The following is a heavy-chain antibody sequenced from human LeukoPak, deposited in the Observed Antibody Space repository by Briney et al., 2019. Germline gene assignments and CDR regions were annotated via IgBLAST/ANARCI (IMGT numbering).Heavy chain of an antibody. CDR3: ARDRSGWADSSAFSS. Sequence: HSGGSLRPSCAASGFMFSSYSMNWGRQAPGKGLEWVSYIDSTSSTIYYTDSVKGRFTLSRDNAKNSLYLQMNSLRAEDTAVYYCARDRSGWADSSAFSSWGQGTLVTVSS. CDR2: IDSTSSTI. D-gene: IGHD6-19*01. CDR1: GFMFSSYS. J-gene: IGHJ5*02. V-gene: IGHV3-48*01.